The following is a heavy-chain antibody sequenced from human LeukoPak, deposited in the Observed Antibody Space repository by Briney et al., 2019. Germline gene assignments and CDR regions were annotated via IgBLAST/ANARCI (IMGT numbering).Heavy chain of an antibody. CDR1: GFTVSSNY. Sequence: RGSLRLSCAASGFTVSSNYMSWVRQAPGKGLEWVSVIYSGGSTYYADSVKGRFTISRDNSKNTLYLQMNSLRAEDTAVYYCAKITDRNWFDPWGQGTLVTVSS. CDR3: AKITDRNWFDP. D-gene: IGHD5-24*01. CDR2: IYSGGST. V-gene: IGHV3-53*01. J-gene: IGHJ5*02.